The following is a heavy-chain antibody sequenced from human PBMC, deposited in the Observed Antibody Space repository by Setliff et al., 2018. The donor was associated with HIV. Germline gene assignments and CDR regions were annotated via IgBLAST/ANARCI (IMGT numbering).Heavy chain of an antibody. V-gene: IGHV3-9*01. J-gene: IGHJ4*02. CDR3: ARLTTTYYYDSSAYYHPV. CDR2: ISWNSGSI. D-gene: IGHD3-22*01. Sequence: PGXXLEWVSGISWNSGSIGYADXXXGRFTISRDNAKNSLYLQMNNLRXXXTAVFYCARLTTTYYYDSSAYYHPVWGQGTLVTVSS.